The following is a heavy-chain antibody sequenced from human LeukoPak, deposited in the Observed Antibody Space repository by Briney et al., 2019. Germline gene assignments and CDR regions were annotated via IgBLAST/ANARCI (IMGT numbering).Heavy chain of an antibody. CDR3: ARVEFDYDSSGYYDY. CDR2: INPNSGGT. Sequence: ASVKVSFKASGYTFTGYYMHWVRQAPGQGLEWMGWINPNSGGTNYAQKFQGRVTMTRDTSISTAYMELSRLRSDDTAVYYCARVEFDYDSSGYYDYWGQGTLVTVSS. V-gene: IGHV1-2*02. D-gene: IGHD3-22*01. J-gene: IGHJ4*02. CDR1: GYTFTGYY.